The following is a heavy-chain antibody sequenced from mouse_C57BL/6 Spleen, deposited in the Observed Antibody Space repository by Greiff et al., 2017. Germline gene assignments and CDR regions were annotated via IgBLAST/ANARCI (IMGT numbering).Heavy chain of an antibody. Sequence: LQESGAELVRPGASVKMSCKASGYTFTSYNMHWVKQTPRQGLEWIGAIYPGNGDTSYNQKFKGKATLTVDKSSSTAYMQLSSLTSEDSAVYFCARSFITTGVDPYWYFDVWGTGTTVTVSS. D-gene: IGHD1-1*01. CDR3: ARSFITTGVDPYWYFDV. CDR2: IYPGNGDT. V-gene: IGHV1-12*01. CDR1: GYTFTSYN. J-gene: IGHJ1*03.